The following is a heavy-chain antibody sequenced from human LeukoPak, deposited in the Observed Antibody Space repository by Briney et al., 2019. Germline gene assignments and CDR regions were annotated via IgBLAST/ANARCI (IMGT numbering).Heavy chain of an antibody. D-gene: IGHD2-15*01. V-gene: IGHV3-23*01. CDR3: AKSPSDDTIQEGYGAFDI. CDR2: ISAGGFSP. Sequence: GGSLRLSCAASGVTFRDIAMSWVRQAPGKGLEWVSRISAGGFSPTYADSVKGRFTISRDISKETVYLEINSLRAEDTAVYYCAKSPSDDTIQEGYGAFDIWGQGTTVTVSS. J-gene: IGHJ3*02. CDR1: GVTFRDIA.